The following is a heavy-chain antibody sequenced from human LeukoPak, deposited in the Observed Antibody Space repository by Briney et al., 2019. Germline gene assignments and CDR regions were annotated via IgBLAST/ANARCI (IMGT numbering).Heavy chain of an antibody. Sequence: GGSLRLSCAVSGFTFNNYAMNWVRQAPGKGLEWVSALTGRGASTYYADSVKGRLTISRDNSRNTLYLQMNSLRAEDTAVYYCAKGSTHYYDNSGAAFDIWGQGTMVTVSS. CDR3: AKGSTHYYDNSGAAFDI. CDR1: GFTFNNYA. CDR2: LTGRGAST. J-gene: IGHJ3*02. D-gene: IGHD3-22*01. V-gene: IGHV3-23*01.